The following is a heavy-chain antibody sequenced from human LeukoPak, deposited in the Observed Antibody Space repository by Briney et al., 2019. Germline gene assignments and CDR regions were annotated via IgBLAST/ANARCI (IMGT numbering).Heavy chain of an antibody. V-gene: IGHV3-7*01. CDR3: ARHRSGGSQDDAFDI. CDR1: GFTFSSYW. CDR2: IKKDGSEK. J-gene: IGHJ3*02. Sequence: GGSLRLSCAASGFTFSSYWMSWVRQAPGKGLEWVANIKKDGSEKYYVDSVKGRFTISRDNAKTSLYLQMNSLRAEDTAVYYCARHRSGGSQDDAFDIWGQGTMVTVSS. D-gene: IGHD2-15*01.